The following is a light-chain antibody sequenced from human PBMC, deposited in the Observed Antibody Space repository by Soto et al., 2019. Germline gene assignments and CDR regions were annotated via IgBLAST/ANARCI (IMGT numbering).Light chain of an antibody. CDR3: ISYTGSSTWV. J-gene: IGLJ3*02. V-gene: IGLV2-14*01. CDR2: EVS. CDR1: SSDVGGYNY. Sequence: QSALTQPASVSGSPGQSVTISCTGTSSDVGGYNYVSWYQQHPGKAPKLMIYEVSNRPSGVSNRFFGSKSGNTASLTVSGIQAEDEADYYCISYTGSSTWVFGGGTKLTVL.